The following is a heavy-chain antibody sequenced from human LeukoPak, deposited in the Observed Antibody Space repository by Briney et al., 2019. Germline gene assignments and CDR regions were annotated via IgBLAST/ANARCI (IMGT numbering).Heavy chain of an antibody. CDR3: AKEYGSGYAFDY. V-gene: IGHV3-23*01. CDR2: ISGSGGST. CDR1: GFTFSSYG. D-gene: IGHD3-10*01. J-gene: IGHJ4*02. Sequence: GGSLRLSCAASGFTFSSYGMHWVRQAPGKGLEWVSAISGSGGSTYYADSVKGRFTISRDNSKNTLYLQMNSLRAEDTAVYYCAKEYGSGYAFDYWGQGTLVTVSS.